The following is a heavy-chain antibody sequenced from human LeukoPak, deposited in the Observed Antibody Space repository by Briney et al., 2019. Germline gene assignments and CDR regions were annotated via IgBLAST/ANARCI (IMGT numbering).Heavy chain of an antibody. D-gene: IGHD4-17*01. CDR1: GGSISSYY. V-gene: IGHV4-59*12. CDR3: AREGHDYGDLGFDY. Sequence: SETLSLTCTVSGGSISSYYWSWIRQPPGKGLEWIGYIYYSGSTYYNPSLKSRVTISVDTSKNQFSLKLSSVTAADTAVYYCAREGHDYGDLGFDYWGQGTLVTVSS. CDR2: IYYSGST. J-gene: IGHJ4*02.